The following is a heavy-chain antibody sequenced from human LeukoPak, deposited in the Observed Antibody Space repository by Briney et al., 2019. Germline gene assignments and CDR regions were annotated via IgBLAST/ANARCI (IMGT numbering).Heavy chain of an antibody. J-gene: IGHJ4*02. CDR3: ARDNRRLRQFDY. CDR2: IYYSGST. CDR1: GGSISSYY. V-gene: IGHV4-59*01. D-gene: IGHD4-17*01. Sequence: SETLSLTCTVSGGSISSYYWSWIRQPPGKGLEWIGYIYYSGSTNYNPSLKSRVTISVNTSKNQFSLKLSSVTAADTAVYYCARDNRRLRQFDYWGQGTLVTVSS.